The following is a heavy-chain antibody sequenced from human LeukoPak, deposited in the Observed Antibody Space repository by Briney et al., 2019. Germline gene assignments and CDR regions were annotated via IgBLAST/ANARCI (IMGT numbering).Heavy chain of an antibody. V-gene: IGHV1-8*01. Sequence: VASVKVSCKASGYTFTSYDINWVRQATGQGLEWMGWMNTNSGNTGYAQKFQGRVTMTRNTSISTAYMELSSLRSEDTAVYYCARGRIAAAGRGIDYWGQGTLVTVSS. CDR3: ARGRIAAAGRGIDY. J-gene: IGHJ4*02. CDR2: MNTNSGNT. CDR1: GYTFTSYD. D-gene: IGHD6-13*01.